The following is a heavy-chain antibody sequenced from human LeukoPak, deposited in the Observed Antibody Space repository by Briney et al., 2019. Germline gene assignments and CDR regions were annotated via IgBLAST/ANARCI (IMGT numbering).Heavy chain of an antibody. CDR3: ARVLKLSSGSPLDY. Sequence: SETLSLTCAVYGGSFSGYYWSGIRQPPGKGLEWIGEINHSGSTNYNPSLKSRVTIPVDTSKNQFSLKLSSVTAADTAVYYCARVLKLSSGSPLDYWGQGTLVTVSS. J-gene: IGHJ4*02. V-gene: IGHV4-34*01. D-gene: IGHD3-22*01. CDR1: GGSFSGYY. CDR2: INHSGST.